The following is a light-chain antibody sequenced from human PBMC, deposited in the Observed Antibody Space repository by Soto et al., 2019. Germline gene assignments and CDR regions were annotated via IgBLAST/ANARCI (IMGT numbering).Light chain of an antibody. J-gene: IGLJ3*02. Sequence: QSVLTQTPSASGTPGQSVTISCSGSSSNIGSNYVYWYQQFPGMAPKLLIYRNDQRPSGVPDRFSGSKSGTSASLAISGLRSEDEADYYCAAWDDSLSVVVFGGGTKLTVL. V-gene: IGLV1-47*01. CDR1: SSNIGSNY. CDR3: AAWDDSLSVVV. CDR2: RND.